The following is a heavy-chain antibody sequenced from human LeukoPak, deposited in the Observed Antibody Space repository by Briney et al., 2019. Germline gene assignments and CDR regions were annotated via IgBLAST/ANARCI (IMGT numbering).Heavy chain of an antibody. CDR2: ISWNSGSI. D-gene: IGHD1-26*01. V-gene: IGHV3-9*01. CDR3: AKDVGLGPAGGMDV. CDR1: GFTFDDYA. J-gene: IGHJ6*02. Sequence: GRSLRLSCAASGFTFDDYAMHWVRQAPGKGLXXXXXISWNSGSIGYADSVKGRFTISRDNAKNSLYLQMNSLRAEDTALYYCAKDVGLGPAGGMDVWGQGTTVTVSS.